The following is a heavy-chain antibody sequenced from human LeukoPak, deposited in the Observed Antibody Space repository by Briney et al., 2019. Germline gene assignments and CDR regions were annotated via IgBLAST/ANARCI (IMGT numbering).Heavy chain of an antibody. D-gene: IGHD3-10*02. CDR3: AELGMIGGV. CDR2: ISSSGSTV. CDR1: GFTFSSYE. J-gene: IGHJ6*04. V-gene: IGHV3-48*03. Sequence: PGGSLRLSCAASGFTFSSYEMNWVRQAPGKGLEWVSYISSSGSTVYYADSVKGRFTISRDNAKNSLYLQMNSLRAEDTAVYYCAELGMIGGVWGKGTTVTISS.